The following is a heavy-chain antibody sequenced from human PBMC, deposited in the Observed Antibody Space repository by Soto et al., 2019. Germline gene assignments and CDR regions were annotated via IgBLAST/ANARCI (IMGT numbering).Heavy chain of an antibody. J-gene: IGHJ3*01. CDR1: RDGFTSYY. CDR2: MNPSSGNT. V-gene: IGHV1-8*01. Sequence: SWEACRDGFTSYYRKWLQHATRQGLEWMGWMNPSSGNTGYAQKFQGRVTMTRNTSISTAYMELSSLRSEDTAVYYCERGLVVAAAHDVFDFWRQGTMVTVSS. CDR3: ERGLVVAAAHDVFDF. D-gene: IGHD2-2*01.